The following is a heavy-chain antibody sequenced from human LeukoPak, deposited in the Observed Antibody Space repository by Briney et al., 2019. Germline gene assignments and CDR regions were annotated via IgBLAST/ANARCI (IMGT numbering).Heavy chain of an antibody. J-gene: IGHJ6*04. CDR2: INHSGST. CDR3: ARRLTTVTTHYYYYYGMDV. D-gene: IGHD4-17*01. CDR1: GGSFSGYY. V-gene: IGHV4-34*01. Sequence: PSETLSHTCAVYGGSFSGYYWSWIRQPPGKGLEWIGEINHSGSTNYNPSLKSRVTISVDTSKNQFSLELSSVTAADTAVYYCARRLTTVTTHYYYYYGMDVWGEGNTVTVSS.